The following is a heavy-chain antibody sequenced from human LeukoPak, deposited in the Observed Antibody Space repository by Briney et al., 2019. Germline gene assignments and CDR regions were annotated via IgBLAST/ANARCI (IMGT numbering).Heavy chain of an antibody. V-gene: IGHV3-21*01. Sequence: GGSLRLSCAASGFTFSSYSMNWVRQAPGKGLEWVSSISSSSSYIYYADSVKGRFTISRDNAKNSLYLQMNSLRAEDTAVYYCARPTYQKDAFDIWGQGTMVTVSS. CDR3: ARPTYQKDAFDI. CDR1: GFTFSSYS. J-gene: IGHJ3*02. D-gene: IGHD2-2*01. CDR2: ISSSSSYI.